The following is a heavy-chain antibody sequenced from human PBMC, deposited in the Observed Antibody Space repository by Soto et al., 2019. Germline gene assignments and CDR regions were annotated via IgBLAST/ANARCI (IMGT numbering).Heavy chain of an antibody. J-gene: IGHJ4*02. CDR3: ASSEYNWNGDYFDY. D-gene: IGHD1-1*01. CDR2: IKQDGSEK. Sequence: EVQLVESGGGLVQPGGSLRLSCAASGFTFSSYWMSWVRQAPGKGLEWVANIKQDGSEKYYVDSVKGRFTISRDNAKNSLYLQMNSLRAEDTAVYYCASSEYNWNGDYFDYWGQGTLVTVSS. CDR1: GFTFSSYW. V-gene: IGHV3-7*01.